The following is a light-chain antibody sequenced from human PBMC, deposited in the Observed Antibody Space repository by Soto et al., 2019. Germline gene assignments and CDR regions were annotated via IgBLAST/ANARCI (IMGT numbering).Light chain of an antibody. CDR3: SSYTSSSTLV. CDR1: SSDVGSYNC. Sequence: QSALTQPPSVSGSPGQSVTISCTGTSSDVGSYNCVSWYQQPPGTAPKLMIYEVSNRPSGVPDRFSGSKSGNTASLTISGLQAEDEADYYCSSYTSSSTLVFGGGTQLTVL. J-gene: IGLJ3*02. CDR2: EVS. V-gene: IGLV2-18*02.